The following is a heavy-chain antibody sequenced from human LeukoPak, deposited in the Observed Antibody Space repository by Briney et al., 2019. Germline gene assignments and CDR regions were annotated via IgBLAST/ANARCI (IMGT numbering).Heavy chain of an antibody. J-gene: IGHJ5*02. CDR3: ARDMAAAGPNWFDP. Sequence: SETLSLTCSVSGGSISTYYCSWIRQPPGKGLEWIGSSYYSGSTNYNPSLKSRVTISVDTSKNQFSLELSSVTAADTAVYYCARDMAAAGPNWFDPWGQGTLVTVSS. CDR2: SYYSGST. D-gene: IGHD6-13*01. V-gene: IGHV4-59*01. CDR1: GGSISTYY.